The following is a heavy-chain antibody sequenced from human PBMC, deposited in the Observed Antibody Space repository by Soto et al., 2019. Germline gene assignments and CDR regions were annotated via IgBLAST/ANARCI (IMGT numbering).Heavy chain of an antibody. J-gene: IGHJ6*02. CDR3: ARIRGYLYGLDV. CDR1: GFPLSTYG. V-gene: IGHV3-23*01. CDR2: ITVTGGNT. Sequence: EVQLLESGGGLVQPGGSLRLACAASGFPLSTYGMTWVRQAPGKGLEWVSAITVTGGNTYYVDSVKGRFTSSRDNSKNMLYLQVNSLRVEDKAVYYCARIRGYLYGLDVWCQGTTVTVSS.